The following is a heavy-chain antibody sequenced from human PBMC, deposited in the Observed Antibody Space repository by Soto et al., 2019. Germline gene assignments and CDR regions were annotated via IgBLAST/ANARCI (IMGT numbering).Heavy chain of an antibody. V-gene: IGHV1-18*01. J-gene: IGHJ4*03. Sequence: QVRLVQSGSEMKKPGASVKVSCKASGYTFINYGLSWVRQAPGQGLEWMGWISAYIGQKDYSPKFRDRLTMTTDTPTTTAYMELTSLRSDDTAIYYCARGRSEVKYDFWGQGTLVTVSS. CDR3: ARGRSEVKYDF. CDR2: ISAYIGQK. D-gene: IGHD2-21*01. CDR1: GYTFINYG.